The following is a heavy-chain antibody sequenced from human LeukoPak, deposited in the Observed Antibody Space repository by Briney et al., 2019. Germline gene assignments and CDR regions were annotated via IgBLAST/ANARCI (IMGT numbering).Heavy chain of an antibody. CDR2: ISSSGSTI. Sequence: GGSLRLSCAASGFTFSSYEMNWVRQAPGKGLEWVSYISSSGSTIYYADSVEGRFTISRDNAKNSLYLQMNSLRAEDTAVYYCARPQIVVGYFDYWGQGTLVTVSS. CDR1: GFTFSSYE. J-gene: IGHJ4*02. CDR3: ARPQIVVGYFDY. D-gene: IGHD3-22*01. V-gene: IGHV3-48*03.